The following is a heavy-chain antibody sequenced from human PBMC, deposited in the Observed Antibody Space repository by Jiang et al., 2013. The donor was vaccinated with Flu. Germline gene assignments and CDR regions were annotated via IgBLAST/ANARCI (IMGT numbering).Heavy chain of an antibody. CDR2: ISYDGSNK. Sequence: VQLVESGGGVVQPGRSLRLSCAASGFTFSSYAMHWVRQAPGKGLEWVAVISYDGSNKYYADSVKGRFTISRDNSKNTLYLQMNSLRAEDTAVYYCARGYYGDSTVTDYWGQGTLVTVSS. J-gene: IGHJ4*02. V-gene: IGHV3-30*04. D-gene: IGHD4-17*01. CDR1: GFTFSSYA. CDR3: ARGYYGDSTVTDY.